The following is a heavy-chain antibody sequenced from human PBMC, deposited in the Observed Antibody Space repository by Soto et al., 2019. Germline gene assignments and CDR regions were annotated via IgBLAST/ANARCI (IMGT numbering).Heavy chain of an antibody. CDR3: ARDTGRRGIYYYYYMDV. CDR2: ISAYNGNT. Sequence: ASVKVSCKASGYTFTSYGISWVRQAPGQGLEWMGWISAYNGNTNYAQKLQGRVTMTTDTSTSTAYMELSSLRSEDTAVYYCARDTGRRGIYYYYYMDVWGKGTTVTVSS. CDR1: GYTFTSYG. J-gene: IGHJ6*03. V-gene: IGHV1-18*01. D-gene: IGHD1-26*01.